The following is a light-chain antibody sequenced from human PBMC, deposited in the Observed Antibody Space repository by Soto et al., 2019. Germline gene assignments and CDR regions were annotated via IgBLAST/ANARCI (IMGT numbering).Light chain of an antibody. CDR3: QQYNSYPTT. V-gene: IGKV1D-16*01. CDR1: QGISSR. J-gene: IGKJ4*01. Sequence: DIQMTQSPSSLSASVGDRVTITCRASQGISSRLAWYQQKPKKAPKSLTYAASSLQSGVPSRFSGSGSGTDFTLTISSLQPEDFATYYCQQYNSYPTTFGGGTKGEIK. CDR2: AAS.